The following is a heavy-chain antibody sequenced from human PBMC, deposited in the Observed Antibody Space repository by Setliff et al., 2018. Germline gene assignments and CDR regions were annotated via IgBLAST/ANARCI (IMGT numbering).Heavy chain of an antibody. V-gene: IGHV1-2*02. CDR1: GYTFTTYA. D-gene: IGHD3-22*01. J-gene: IGHJ6*03. CDR2: IDPNSGVT. CDR3: ARDKGYDSSGYYFYYYYYMDV. Sequence: ASVKVSCKASGYTFTTYAMSWVRQAPGQGLECMGWIDPNSGVTHYGQKFQGRVSMTRDTSISTAFMELSGLTSEDTAVYYCARDKGYDSSGYYFYYYYYMDVWGKGTTVTVSS.